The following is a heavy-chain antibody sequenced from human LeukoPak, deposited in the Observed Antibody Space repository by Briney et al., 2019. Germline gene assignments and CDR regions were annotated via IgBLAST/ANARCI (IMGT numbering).Heavy chain of an antibody. V-gene: IGHV3-23*01. CDR2: ISGSGGST. CDR3: AKDGRGWYSSSDYFDY. Sequence: GGSLRLSCAASGFTFSSCAMSWVRQAPGKGLEWVSGISGSGGSTYYADSVKGRFTISRDNSKNTLYLQMNSLRAKDTAVYYCAKDGRGWYSSSDYFDYWGQGTLVTVSS. D-gene: IGHD6-6*01. J-gene: IGHJ4*02. CDR1: GFTFSSCA.